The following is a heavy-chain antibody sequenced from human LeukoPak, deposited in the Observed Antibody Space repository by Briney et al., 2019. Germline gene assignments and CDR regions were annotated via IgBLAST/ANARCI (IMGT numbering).Heavy chain of an antibody. V-gene: IGHV3-30*03. CDR2: ISYHGNNK. D-gene: IGHD3-22*01. Sequence: PGRSLRLSCAASGFTFSIYGMHWVRQAPGKGLEWVAVISYHGNNKYYADSVKGRFTISRDNSKNTLYLQMNSLRAEDTAVCYCARCPESSGYYYELDSWGQGTLVTVSS. CDR3: ARCPESSGYYYELDS. J-gene: IGHJ4*02. CDR1: GFTFSIYG.